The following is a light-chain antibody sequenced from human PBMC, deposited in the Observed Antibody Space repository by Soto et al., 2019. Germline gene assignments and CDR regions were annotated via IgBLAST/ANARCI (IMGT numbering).Light chain of an antibody. Sequence: QSALAQPASVSGSPGQSITISCTGTSSDIGGYNYVSWYQQHPGKAPKLMIYEVSNRPSGVSNRFSGPKSGNTASLTISGLQAEDEADYYCTSYTTSSTSYVFGTGTKVTV. V-gene: IGLV2-14*01. CDR1: SSDIGGYNY. J-gene: IGLJ1*01. CDR3: TSYTTSSTSYV. CDR2: EVS.